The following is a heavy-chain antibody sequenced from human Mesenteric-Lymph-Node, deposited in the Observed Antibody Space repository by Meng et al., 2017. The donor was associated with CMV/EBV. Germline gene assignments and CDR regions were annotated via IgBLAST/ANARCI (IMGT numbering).Heavy chain of an antibody. Sequence: GESLKISCAASGFTFSSYEMNWVRQAPGEGLVWVTLIKNDGNSALYADSVRGRFTISRDNAKNTVYLQMNSLRAEDTAVYFCATGSQFYYDYWGQGTLVTVSS. CDR3: ATGSQFYYDY. J-gene: IGHJ4*02. CDR2: IKNDGNSA. D-gene: IGHD3-3*01. CDR1: GFTFSSYE. V-gene: IGHV3-74*01.